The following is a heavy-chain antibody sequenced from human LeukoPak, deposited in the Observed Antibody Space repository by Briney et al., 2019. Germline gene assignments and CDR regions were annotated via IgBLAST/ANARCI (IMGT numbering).Heavy chain of an antibody. CDR1: GFTFSSYG. D-gene: IGHD6-6*01. CDR3: ARDRTMAAHLTPGY. J-gene: IGHJ4*02. V-gene: IGHV3-33*01. Sequence: GGSLRLSCAASGFTFSSYGMHWVRQAPGKGLEWVAVIWYDGSNKYYADSVKGRFTISRDNSKNTLYLQMNSLRAEDTAVYYCARDRTMAAHLTPGYWGQGTLVTVSS. CDR2: IWYDGSNK.